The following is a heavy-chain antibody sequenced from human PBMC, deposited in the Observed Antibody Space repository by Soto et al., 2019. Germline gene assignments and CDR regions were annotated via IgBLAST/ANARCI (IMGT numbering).Heavy chain of an antibody. CDR1: GGTFNNYA. J-gene: IGHJ6*02. V-gene: IGHV1-69*01. D-gene: IGHD3-10*01. Sequence: QVQLAQSGAEVKKRGSSVKVSCRVSGGTFNNYAISWVRQAPGEGLEWMGGIIPAFGTPKYAQRFQDRVTISADVYAATAYMEVTSLRSDDTAVYYCARDTREITRVRGVIPYYIYHMDVWGPWTTVAVSS. CDR3: ARDTREITRVRGVIPYYIYHMDV. CDR2: IIPAFGTP.